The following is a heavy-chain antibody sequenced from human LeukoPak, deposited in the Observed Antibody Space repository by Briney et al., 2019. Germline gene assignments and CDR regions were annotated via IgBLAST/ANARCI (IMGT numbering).Heavy chain of an antibody. CDR2: ISYDGSNK. V-gene: IGHV3-30-3*01. CDR1: GFTFSSYA. CDR3: ARDLSSTSSWATVPDY. J-gene: IGHJ4*02. D-gene: IGHD2-2*01. Sequence: GGSLRLSCAASGFTFSSYAMHWVPQAPGKGLEWVAVISYDGSNKYYADSVKGRFTISRDNSKNTLYLQMNSLRAEDTAVYYCARDLSSTSSWATVPDYWGQGTLVTVSS.